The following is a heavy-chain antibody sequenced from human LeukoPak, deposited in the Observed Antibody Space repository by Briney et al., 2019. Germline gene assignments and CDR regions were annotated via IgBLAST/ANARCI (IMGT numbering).Heavy chain of an antibody. Sequence: SETLSLTCTVSGGSISSYYWSWIRQPPGKGLEWIGYIYYSGSTNYNPSLKSRVTISVDTSKNQFSLKLSSVTAADTAVYYCARFVGKAVAGTTPYWYFDLWGQGTTVTVSS. CDR1: GGSISSYY. J-gene: IGHJ2*01. D-gene: IGHD6-19*01. CDR3: ARFVGKAVAGTTPYWYFDL. V-gene: IGHV4-59*01. CDR2: IYYSGST.